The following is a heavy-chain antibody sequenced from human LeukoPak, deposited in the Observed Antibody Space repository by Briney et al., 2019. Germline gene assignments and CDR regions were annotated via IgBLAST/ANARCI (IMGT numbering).Heavy chain of an antibody. D-gene: IGHD6-13*01. CDR1: GGSFSGYY. V-gene: IGHV4-34*01. CDR2: INHSGST. J-gene: IGHJ4*02. Sequence: SETLSLTCAVYGGSFSGYYWSWIRQPPGKGLEWIGEINHSGSTNYNPSLKSRVTISVDTSKNQFSLKLSSVTAAGTAVYYCARGPSSSWYPRFDYWGQGTLVTVSS. CDR3: ARGPSSSWYPRFDY.